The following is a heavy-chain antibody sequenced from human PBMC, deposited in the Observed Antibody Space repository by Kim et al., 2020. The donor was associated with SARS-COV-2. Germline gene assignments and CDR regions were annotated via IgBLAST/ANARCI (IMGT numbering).Heavy chain of an antibody. Sequence: SETLSLTCTVSGGSISSSSYYWGWIRQPPGKGLEWIGSIYYSGSTYYNPSLKSRVTISVDTSKNQFSLKLSSVTAADTAVYYCARGGYDYVWGSYLPDAFDIWGQGTMVTVSS. CDR1: GGSISSSSYY. CDR3: ARGGYDYVWGSYLPDAFDI. CDR2: IYYSGST. D-gene: IGHD3-16*02. J-gene: IGHJ3*02. V-gene: IGHV4-39*01.